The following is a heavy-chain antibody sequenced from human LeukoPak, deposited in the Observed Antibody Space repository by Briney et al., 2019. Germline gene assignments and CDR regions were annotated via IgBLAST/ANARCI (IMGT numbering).Heavy chain of an antibody. CDR1: GGSFSDYY. Sequence: SETLSLTCAVYGGSFSDYYWSWIRQPPGKGLEWIGEINHVGSTNYNPSLKSRVTLSVDTSKNQFSLNLNSVTAADTAVYYCAKSNGYGLIDIWGQGTMVTVSS. CDR3: AKSNGYGLIDI. J-gene: IGHJ3*02. D-gene: IGHD2-2*03. CDR2: INHVGST. V-gene: IGHV4-34*01.